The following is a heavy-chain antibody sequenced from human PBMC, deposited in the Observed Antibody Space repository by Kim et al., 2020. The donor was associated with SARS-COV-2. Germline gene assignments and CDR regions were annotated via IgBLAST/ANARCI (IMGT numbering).Heavy chain of an antibody. Sequence: NPSIKSRLTMSLDTTKNQFSLKLISVTVADTAVYYCARTRCTSSTCNPFDYWGQGTLVTVSS. D-gene: IGHD2-2*01. V-gene: IGHV4-31*02. CDR3: ARTRCTSSTCNPFDY. J-gene: IGHJ4*02.